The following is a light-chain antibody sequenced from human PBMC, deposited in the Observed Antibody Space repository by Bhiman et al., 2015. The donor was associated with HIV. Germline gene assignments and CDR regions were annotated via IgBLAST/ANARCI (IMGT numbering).Light chain of an antibody. CDR2: DVN. V-gene: IGLV2-23*02. CDR1: SSDVGGDKY. J-gene: IGLJ3*02. Sequence: QSALTQPASVSGSPGQSIAISCTGTSSDVGGDKYVSWYQQRPGKAPKLIIYDVNERPSGISDRFSGSKSGNTASLTISGLQNEDEADYYCCSYAGTGTWVFGRGTKLTVL. CDR3: CSYAGTGTWV.